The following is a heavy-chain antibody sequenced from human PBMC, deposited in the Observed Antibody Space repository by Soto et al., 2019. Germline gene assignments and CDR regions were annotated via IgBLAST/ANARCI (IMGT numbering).Heavy chain of an antibody. CDR1: GFAFSNYA. Sequence: GGSLRLSCAASGFAFSNYAIHWVRQAPGKGLEWVSSISTSIDATYYADSVKGRFTISRDDSKNTLYLQMNSLRAEDSAVYYCAKDRTVAARNFDYWGQGTQVTVSS. D-gene: IGHD6-6*01. CDR2: ISTSIDAT. CDR3: AKDRTVAARNFDY. J-gene: IGHJ4*02. V-gene: IGHV3-23*01.